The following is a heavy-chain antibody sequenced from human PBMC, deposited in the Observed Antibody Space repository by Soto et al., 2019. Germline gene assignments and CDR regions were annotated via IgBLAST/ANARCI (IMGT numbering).Heavy chain of an antibody. Sequence: EVQVLESGGGLAQPGRSLRLSCAVSGLSFSSYAMTWVHQSPGKGLEWVSSISRSGNSTYSADSVRGRFTISRDNYTAVYYCAKDAKILDWLPTSYYFDFWGQGTLVTVSS. CDR3: FDF. CDR1: GLSFSSYA. J-gene: IGHJ4*02. CDR2: ISRSGNST. D-gene: IGHD3-9*01. V-gene: IGHV3-23*01.